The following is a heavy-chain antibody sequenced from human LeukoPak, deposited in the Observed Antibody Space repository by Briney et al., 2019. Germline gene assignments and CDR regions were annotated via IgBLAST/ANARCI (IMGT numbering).Heavy chain of an antibody. CDR2: IWFDGTNE. J-gene: IGHJ3*02. CDR1: GFTFSRYG. Sequence: AGGSLRLSCAASGFTFSRYGMHWVHQAPGKGLEWVALIWFDGTNENYGDSVNGRFTISRDNSKNTVYLEMSSLRAEDTAIYYCARVRDSRDSDAFDTWGQGTMVTISS. CDR3: ARVRDSRDSDAFDT. D-gene: IGHD6-13*01. V-gene: IGHV3-33*01.